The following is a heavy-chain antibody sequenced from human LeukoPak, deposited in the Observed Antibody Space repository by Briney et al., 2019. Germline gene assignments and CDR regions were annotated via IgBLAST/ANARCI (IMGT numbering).Heavy chain of an antibody. CDR3: ARAGITMVRGVRDHWFDP. Sequence: PGGSLRLSCAASGFTFSIYWMYWVRQAPGKGLVWVSRINSDGSSTTYADSVKGRFTISRDNAKNTLYLQMNSLRAEDTAVYYCARAGITMVRGVRDHWFDPWGQGTLVTVSS. CDR1: GFTFSIYW. J-gene: IGHJ5*02. V-gene: IGHV3-74*01. CDR2: INSDGSST. D-gene: IGHD3-10*01.